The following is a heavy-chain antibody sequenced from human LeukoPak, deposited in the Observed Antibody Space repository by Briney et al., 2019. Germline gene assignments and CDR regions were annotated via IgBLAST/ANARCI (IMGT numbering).Heavy chain of an antibody. CDR2: VNHSGST. D-gene: IGHD3-10*01. J-gene: IGHJ5*02. CDR3: ARGLWFGETKPFDP. CDR1: GGSFSGYY. V-gene: IGHV4-34*01. Sequence: SETLSLTCAVYGGSFSGYYWSWIRQPPGKGLEWIGEVNHSGSTNYNPSLKSRVTIPVDTSKNQFSLKLSSVTAADTAVYYCARGLWFGETKPFDPWGQGTLVTVSS.